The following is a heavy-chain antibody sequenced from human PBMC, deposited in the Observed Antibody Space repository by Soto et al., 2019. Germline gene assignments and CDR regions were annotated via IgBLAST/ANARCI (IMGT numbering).Heavy chain of an antibody. J-gene: IGHJ3*02. Sequence: ASVKVSCKASGYTFTSYGISWVRQAPGQGLEWMGWISAYNGNTNYAQKLQGRVTMTTDTSTSTAYMELRSLRSDDTAVYYCAREAQGGYWSGGSCYSGLRLGAFDIWGQGTMVTVSS. CDR1: GYTFTSYG. CDR2: ISAYNGNT. D-gene: IGHD2-15*01. CDR3: AREAQGGYWSGGSCYSGLRLGAFDI. V-gene: IGHV1-18*04.